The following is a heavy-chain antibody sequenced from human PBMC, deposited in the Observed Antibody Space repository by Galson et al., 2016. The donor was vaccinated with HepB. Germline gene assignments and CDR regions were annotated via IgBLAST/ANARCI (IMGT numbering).Heavy chain of an antibody. CDR1: GYIFTGYG. CDR3: ARKPTSSPFDY. Sequence: VSCKASGYIFTGYGISWVRQAPGQGLEYMGWISTNNGDTSYPQNLQGRVTMTTDPSTSTAYLELRTLRSDDTAVYYCARKPTSSPFDYWGQGTLVTVSS. CDR2: ISTNNGDT. D-gene: IGHD2/OR15-2a*01. V-gene: IGHV1-18*04. J-gene: IGHJ4*02.